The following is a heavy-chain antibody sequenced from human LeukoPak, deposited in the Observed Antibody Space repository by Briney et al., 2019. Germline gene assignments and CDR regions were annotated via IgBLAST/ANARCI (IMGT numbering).Heavy chain of an antibody. J-gene: IGHJ4*02. V-gene: IGHV3-74*01. Sequence: GGSLRLSCAASGFTFSSYWMHWVRQAPGKGLVWVSRINTDGSSTNYADSVKGRFTISRDNAKNTLYLQMNSLRAEDTAVYYCARAENSGYDYGGPDYWGQGTLVTVSS. CDR3: ARAENSGYDYGGPDY. D-gene: IGHD5-12*01. CDR1: GFTFSSYW. CDR2: INTDGSST.